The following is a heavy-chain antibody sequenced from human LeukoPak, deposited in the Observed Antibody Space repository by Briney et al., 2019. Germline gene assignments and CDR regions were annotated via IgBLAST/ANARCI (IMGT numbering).Heavy chain of an antibody. D-gene: IGHD5-24*01. Sequence: PSETLSLTCTVSGGSISSYYWSWIRQPPGKGLEWIGYIYYSGSTNYNPSLKSRVTISVDTSKNQFSLKLSSVTAADTAVYYCARDPGLHSLNYYYYYMDVWGKGTTVTVSS. CDR1: GGSISSYY. V-gene: IGHV4-59*01. CDR3: ARDPGLHSLNYYYYYMDV. CDR2: IYYSGST. J-gene: IGHJ6*03.